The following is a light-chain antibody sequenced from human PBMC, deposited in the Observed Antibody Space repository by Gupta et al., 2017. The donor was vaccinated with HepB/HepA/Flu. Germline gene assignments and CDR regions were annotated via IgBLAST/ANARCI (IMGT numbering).Light chain of an antibody. V-gene: IGLV1-44*01. CDR1: SSNIGSST. Sequence: QSVLTQPPSASGTPGQRVTISCSGSSSNIGSSTVNWYQQLPGTAPKRLIFNNNQRPSAVPARGSCSTSGTYASPPTIGLQSEDEADDYCATWDDSVNILVFGGGTKLTVL. CDR3: ATWDDSVNILV. J-gene: IGLJ2*01. CDR2: NNN.